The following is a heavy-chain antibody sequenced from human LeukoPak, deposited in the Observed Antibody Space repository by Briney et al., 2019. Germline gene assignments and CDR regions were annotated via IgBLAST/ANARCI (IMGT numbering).Heavy chain of an antibody. Sequence: PSETLSLTCAVYGGSFSGYYWSWIRQPPGKGLEWIGEINHSGSTYYNPSLKSRVTISVDTSKNQFSLKLSSVTAADTAVYYCARELVDSINWFDPWGQGTLVTVSS. V-gene: IGHV4-34*09. CDR1: GGSFSGYY. J-gene: IGHJ5*02. CDR2: INHSGST. CDR3: ARELVDSINWFDP. D-gene: IGHD3-22*01.